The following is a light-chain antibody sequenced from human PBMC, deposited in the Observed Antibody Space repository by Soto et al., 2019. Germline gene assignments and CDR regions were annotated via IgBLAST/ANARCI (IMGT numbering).Light chain of an antibody. J-gene: IGKJ3*01. CDR2: DAS. CDR1: QSVSSY. V-gene: IGKV3-11*01. CDR3: QQRSNWPSFT. Sequence: EIVLTQSTATLSLSPGERATLSCRASQSVSSYLAWYQQKPGQAPRLLIYDASNRAPGIPARFSGSGSGTDFTLTISSLEPEDFAVYYCQQRSNWPSFTFGPGTKVDIK.